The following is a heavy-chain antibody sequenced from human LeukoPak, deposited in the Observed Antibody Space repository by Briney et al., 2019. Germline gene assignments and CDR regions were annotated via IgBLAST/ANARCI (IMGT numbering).Heavy chain of an antibody. J-gene: IGHJ4*02. V-gene: IGHV1-8*03. D-gene: IGHD3-16*01. CDR3: ARGPGLRRLGYWY. CDR1: GYTFTGYY. Sequence: ASVKVSCKASGYTFTGYYMHWVRQATGQGLEWMGWMNPNSGNTGYAQKFQGRVTITRNTSISTAYMGLSSLRSEDTAVYYCARGPGLRRLGYWYWGQGTLVTVSS. CDR2: MNPNSGNT.